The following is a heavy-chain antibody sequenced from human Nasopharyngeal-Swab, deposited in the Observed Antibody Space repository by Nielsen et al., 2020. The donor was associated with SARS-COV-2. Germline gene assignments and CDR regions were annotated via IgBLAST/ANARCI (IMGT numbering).Heavy chain of an antibody. J-gene: IGHJ4*02. CDR2: ISAYNADT. D-gene: IGHD3-3*01. CDR1: GYTFRSHG. V-gene: IGHV1-18*01. Sequence: ASVKVTCKASGYTFRSHGINWVRQAPGQGLEWMGWISAYNADTNYAQRIEDRVSMTTDTSTSTAYMELRSLRSDDTAVYYCARDIEEWLVIPSLSFDNWGQGTLVTVSS. CDR3: ARDIEEWLVIPSLSFDN.